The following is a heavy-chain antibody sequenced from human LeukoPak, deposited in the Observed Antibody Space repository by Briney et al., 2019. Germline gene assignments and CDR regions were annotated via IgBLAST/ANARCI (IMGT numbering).Heavy chain of an antibody. CDR1: GYTFTSYA. J-gene: IGHJ4*02. Sequence: GASVKVSCKASGYTFTSYAFHWVRQAPGQRLEWMGWISAGNGNTKYSQNFQGRVTFISNTSATTAFMELSSLRSEDAAVYYCARGIANSRPKVGAPVNWGQGTLVTVSS. D-gene: IGHD1-26*01. V-gene: IGHV1-3*01. CDR2: ISAGNGNT. CDR3: ARGIANSRPKVGAPVN.